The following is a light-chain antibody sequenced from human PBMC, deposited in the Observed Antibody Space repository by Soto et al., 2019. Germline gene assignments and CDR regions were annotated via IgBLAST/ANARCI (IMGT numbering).Light chain of an antibody. Sequence: EIVMTQSPATLSVSPGERATLSRRASQSVSSNLAWYQQKPGQAPSLLIYGASTRATSVPARFSGSGSGTEFTLTISSLQSEDFAVYYCQQYNNWPYTFGQGTKLEIK. CDR1: QSVSSN. J-gene: IGKJ2*01. V-gene: IGKV3-15*01. CDR2: GAS. CDR3: QQYNNWPYT.